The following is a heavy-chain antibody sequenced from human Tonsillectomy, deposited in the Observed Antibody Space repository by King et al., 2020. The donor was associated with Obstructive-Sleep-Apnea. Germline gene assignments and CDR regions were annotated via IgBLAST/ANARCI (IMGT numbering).Heavy chain of an antibody. V-gene: IGHV3-13*01. D-gene: IGHD1-26*01. J-gene: IGHJ2*01. Sequence: VQLVESGGGLVQPGGSMRLSCAASGFTLSSYDMHGVRQPTGKGLEWVSAMGGAANTYYPGSVKGRFTISRENANNSLYLQMNSLRAGDTAVYYCARGVIVGASNCYFVLWGRGTLVTVSS. CDR2: MGGAANT. CDR1: GFTLSSYD. CDR3: ARGVIVGASNCYFVL.